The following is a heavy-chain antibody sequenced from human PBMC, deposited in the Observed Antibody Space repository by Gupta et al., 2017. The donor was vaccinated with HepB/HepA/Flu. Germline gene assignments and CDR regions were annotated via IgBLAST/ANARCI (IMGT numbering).Heavy chain of an antibody. D-gene: IGHD3-10*02. CDR1: GGSISSYY. CDR3: ASSLFGSFFDY. J-gene: IGHJ4*02. V-gene: IGHV4-59*01. Sequence: QVQLQESGPGLVKPSETLSLTCTVSGGSISSYYWSWIRQPPGKGLEWIGYIYYSGSTNYNPSLKSRVTISVDTSKNQFSLKLSSVTAADTAVYYCASSLFGSFFDYWGQGTLVTVSS. CDR2: IYYSGST.